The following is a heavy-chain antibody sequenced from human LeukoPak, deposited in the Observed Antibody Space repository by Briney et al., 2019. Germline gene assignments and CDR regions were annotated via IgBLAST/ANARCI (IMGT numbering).Heavy chain of an antibody. D-gene: IGHD4/OR15-4a*01. J-gene: IGHJ4*02. CDR3: ARDIPESSAWCF. CDR2: FSAYTGET. CDR1: GFNFNTFG. V-gene: IGHV1-18*01. Sequence: ASVNVSCKASGFNFNTFGITWLRQAPGHGLEWMGFFSAYTGETNYAQRLQGGVTMTRDTSTNTAFLHLRSLRSDDTAVYYCARDIPESSAWCFWGQGTLVTVSS.